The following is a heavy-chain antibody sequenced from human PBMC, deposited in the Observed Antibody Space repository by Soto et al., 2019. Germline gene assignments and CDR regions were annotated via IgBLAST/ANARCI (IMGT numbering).Heavy chain of an antibody. CDR3: ARGTNYQGMD. Sequence: APCSTYANNAINCRRQAPGQGLEWMGGIIPIFGTANYAQKFQGRVTINADESTITAYMELSILRSEETGVYYCARGTNYQGMD. CDR1: CSTYANNA. J-gene: IGHJ6*01. V-gene: IGHV1-69*01. CDR2: IIPIFGTA. D-gene: IGHD3-3*01.